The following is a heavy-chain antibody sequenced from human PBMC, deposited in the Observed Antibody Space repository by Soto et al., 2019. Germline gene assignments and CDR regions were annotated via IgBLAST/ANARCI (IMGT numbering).Heavy chain of an antibody. V-gene: IGHV4-59*08. J-gene: IGHJ3*02. CDR3: ARRATTVTYDAFDI. CDR1: GDSISSYY. CDR2: IYYGGTA. D-gene: IGHD4-17*01. Sequence: SETLSLTCAVSGDSISSYYCRWIRQPPGKGLEWIGNIYYGGTANYTPSLKSRLTISVDTSKNQFSLNLSAVTAADTAVYYCARRATTVTYDAFDIWGQGTMVTVSS.